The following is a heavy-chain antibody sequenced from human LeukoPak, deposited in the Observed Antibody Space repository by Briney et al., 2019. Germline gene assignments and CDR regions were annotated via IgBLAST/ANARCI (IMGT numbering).Heavy chain of an antibody. CDR2: IYTSGST. V-gene: IGHV4-61*02. J-gene: IGHJ2*01. Sequence: SETLSLTCTVSGGSISSGSYYWSWIRQPAGKGLEWIGRIYTSGSTNYNPSLKSRVTISIDTSKKQFSLKLTSVTAADTAVYYCARDGMTTSQWYFDLWGRGTLVTVSS. D-gene: IGHD1-1*01. CDR1: GGSISSGSYY. CDR3: ARDGMTTSQWYFDL.